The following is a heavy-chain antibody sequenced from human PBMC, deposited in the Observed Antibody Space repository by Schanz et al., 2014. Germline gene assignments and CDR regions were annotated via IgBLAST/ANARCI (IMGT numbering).Heavy chain of an antibody. CDR2: ISPYNGNT. V-gene: IGHV1-18*01. CDR1: GYTFTSYG. CDR3: ARGRHDYGDPQTFDY. Sequence: QVQLVQSGAEVKKPGASVKVSCKASGYTFTSYGISWVRQAPGQGLEWMGWISPYNGNTNYAQKPQGRVTMTADTSTSTAYMDLRSLRSDDTAVYFCARGRHDYGDPQTFDYWGQGTLVTVSS. J-gene: IGHJ4*02. D-gene: IGHD4-17*01.